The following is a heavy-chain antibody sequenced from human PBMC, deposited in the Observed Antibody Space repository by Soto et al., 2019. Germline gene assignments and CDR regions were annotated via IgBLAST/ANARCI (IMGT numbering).Heavy chain of an antibody. CDR3: AKDSEWELPYNFDY. CDR2: ISGSGGST. D-gene: IGHD1-26*01. CDR1: GFTFSSYA. J-gene: IGHJ4*02. Sequence: XGSLSLSCAASGFTFSSYAMSWVRQAPGKGLEWVSAISGSGGSTYYADSVKGRFTISRDNSKNTLYLQMNSLRAEDTAVYYRAKDSEWELPYNFDYWGQGTPVTVSS. V-gene: IGHV3-23*01.